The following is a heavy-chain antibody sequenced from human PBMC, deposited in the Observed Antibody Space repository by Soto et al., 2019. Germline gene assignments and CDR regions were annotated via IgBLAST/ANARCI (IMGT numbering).Heavy chain of an antibody. D-gene: IGHD3-16*01. CDR2: ISTSSSTL. J-gene: IGHJ4*02. CDR3: AGSVRGSHRLGY. V-gene: IGHV3-48*02. Sequence: GGSLRLSCAASEFTFSTYSMNWVRQAPGKGLEWVSFISTSSSTLYYADSVKGRFTISRDNAKNSLYLQINSLRDEDTAVYYCAGSVRGSHRLGYWGQGTLVTVSS. CDR1: EFTFSTYS.